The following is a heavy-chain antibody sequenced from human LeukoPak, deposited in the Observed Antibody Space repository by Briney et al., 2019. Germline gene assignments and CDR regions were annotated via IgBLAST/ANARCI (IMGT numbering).Heavy chain of an antibody. CDR3: AIRGSYAYREWEY. CDR1: GYNFTRYW. V-gene: IGHV5-51*01. D-gene: IGHD3-16*01. J-gene: IGHJ4*02. Sequence: GESLKISCKGSGYNFTRYWIGWVRQMPGKGLEWMGIIYPGDSDTRYSPSFQGQVTISADKSITTAYLQWSSLKASDTAMYYCAIRGSYAYREWEYWGQGTLVTVSS. CDR2: IYPGDSDT.